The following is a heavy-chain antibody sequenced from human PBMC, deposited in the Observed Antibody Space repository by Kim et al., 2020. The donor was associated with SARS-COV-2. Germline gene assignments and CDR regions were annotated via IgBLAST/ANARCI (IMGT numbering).Heavy chain of an antibody. V-gene: IGHV3-23*01. D-gene: IGHD3-10*01. J-gene: IGHJ4*02. CDR3: APRGTYYYGSGSYFPDY. Sequence: VTGRFTLSRDNSKNTLYLQMNSRRAEDTAVYYCAPRGTYYYGSGSYFPDYWGQGTLVTVSS.